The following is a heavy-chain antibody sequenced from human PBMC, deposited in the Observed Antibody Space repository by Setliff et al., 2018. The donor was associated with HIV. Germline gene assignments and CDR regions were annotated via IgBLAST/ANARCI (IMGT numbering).Heavy chain of an antibody. CDR3: ARSRTSSGYYGVTGYGMDV. V-gene: IGHV4-59*01. D-gene: IGHD3-22*01. J-gene: IGHJ6*02. Sequence: SETLSLTCTVSGGSISSYYWSWIRQPPGKGLEWIGSIYYSGSSKNTPSLKSRVTISVATSKNQFSLKLNSVTTAGTAVYYCARSRTSSGYYGVTGYGMDVWGQGTTVTVSS. CDR2: IYYSGSS. CDR1: GGSISSYY.